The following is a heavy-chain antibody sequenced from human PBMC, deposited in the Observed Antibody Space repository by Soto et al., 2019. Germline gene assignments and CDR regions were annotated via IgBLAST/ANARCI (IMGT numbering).Heavy chain of an antibody. CDR1: GFTFSTYA. CDR2: ITGNSDIT. Sequence: GGSLRLSCVASGFTFSTYAMRWVRQAPGRGLEWVSTITGNSDITNYGDSVKGRFTIPRDNSKNTLYLQMNSLRAEDTAVYYCARDQGPDHSSSWYRPDYNWFDPWGQGTLVTVSS. CDR3: ARDQGPDHSSSWYRPDYNWFDP. V-gene: IGHV3-23*01. D-gene: IGHD6-13*01. J-gene: IGHJ5*02.